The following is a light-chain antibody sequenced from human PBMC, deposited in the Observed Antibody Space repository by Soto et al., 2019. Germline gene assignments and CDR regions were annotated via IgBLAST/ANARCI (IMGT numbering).Light chain of an antibody. Sequence: VLTQSPGTLSLSPGERASLSCRASQNVTSTYLAWYQQRPGQPPRLLIYAAFSRATGDPDRFSGSGSGTDFTLTISGLEPEDFAVYCCQQYGSSPRTFGQGTKVDI. CDR3: QQYGSSPRT. J-gene: IGKJ1*01. V-gene: IGKV3-20*01. CDR2: AAF. CDR1: QNVTSTY.